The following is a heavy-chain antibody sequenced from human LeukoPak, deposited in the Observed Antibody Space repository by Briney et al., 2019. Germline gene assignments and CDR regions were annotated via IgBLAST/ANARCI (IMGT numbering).Heavy chain of an antibody. J-gene: IGHJ5*02. V-gene: IGHV4-39*07. CDR1: GGSISSSSYY. Sequence: SETLSLTCTVSGGSISSSSYYWGWIRQPPGKGLEWIGSIYYSGSTYYNPSLKSRVTISADTSKNQFSLKLSSVTAADTAVYYCAREKKAGPDWFDPWGQGTLVTVSS. CDR3: AREKKAGPDWFDP. CDR2: IYYSGST.